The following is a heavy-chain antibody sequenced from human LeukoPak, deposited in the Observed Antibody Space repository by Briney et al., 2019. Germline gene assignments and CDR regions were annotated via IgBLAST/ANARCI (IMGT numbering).Heavy chain of an antibody. CDR3: AKGRSSSSYWYFDL. D-gene: IGHD6-13*01. J-gene: IGHJ2*01. Sequence: PGGSLRLSCAASGFTFDDYAMHWVRQAPGKGLEWVSGISGSGGSTYYAESVKGRFTISRDNSKNTLYLQMNSLRAEDTAVYYCAKGRSSSSYWYFDLWGRGTLVTVSS. V-gene: IGHV3-23*01. CDR2: ISGSGGST. CDR1: GFTFDDYA.